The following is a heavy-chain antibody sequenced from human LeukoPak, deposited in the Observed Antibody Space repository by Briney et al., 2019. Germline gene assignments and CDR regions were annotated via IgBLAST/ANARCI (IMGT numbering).Heavy chain of an antibody. CDR2: ISSGSSTI. V-gene: IGHV3-48*01. CDR1: GFTFSSYS. CDR3: ARRTGTYDP. Sequence: GGSLRLSCAASGFTFSSYSMNWVRQAPGKGLEWVSYISSGSSTIYYADSVKGRFTISRDNAKNSLYLQMNSLRAEDTAVYYCARRTGTYDPWGQGTLVTVSS. D-gene: IGHD1-7*01. J-gene: IGHJ5*02.